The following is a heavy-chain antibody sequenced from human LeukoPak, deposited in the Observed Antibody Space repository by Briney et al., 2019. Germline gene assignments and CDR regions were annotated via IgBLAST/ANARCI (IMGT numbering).Heavy chain of an antibody. Sequence: PSGTLSLTCAVYGGSFSGYYWSWIRQPPGKGLEWIGEINHSGSTNYNPSLKSRVTISVDTSKNQFSLKLSSVTAADTAVYYCARHHPYYYYYMDVWGKGTTVTVSS. CDR3: ARHHPYYYYYMDV. V-gene: IGHV4-34*01. CDR2: INHSGST. CDR1: GGSFSGYY. J-gene: IGHJ6*03.